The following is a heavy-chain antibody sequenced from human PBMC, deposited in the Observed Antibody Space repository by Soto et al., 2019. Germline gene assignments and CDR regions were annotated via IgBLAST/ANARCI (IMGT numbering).Heavy chain of an antibody. CDR1: GGSISSSNW. CDR3: ARTPGQLLVYYYYGMDV. Sequence: QVQLQESGPGLVKPSGTLSLTCAVSGGSISSSNWWSCVRQHPGKGLVWIGEIYHSGSTNYNPSLKSRLTISVDKSKNQFSLKLSSVTGADTAVYYCARTPGQLLVYYYYGMDVWGQGTTVTVSS. V-gene: IGHV4-4*02. J-gene: IGHJ6*02. D-gene: IGHD6-6*01. CDR2: IYHSGST.